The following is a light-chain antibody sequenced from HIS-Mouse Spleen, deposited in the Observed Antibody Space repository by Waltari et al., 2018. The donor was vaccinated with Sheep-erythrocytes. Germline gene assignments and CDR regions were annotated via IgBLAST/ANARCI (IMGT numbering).Light chain of an antibody. CDR3: QAWDSSTVV. J-gene: IGLJ2*01. CDR2: DVS. Sequence: QSALTQPRSVSGSPGQSVTISCTGTSSDVGGYNYGSWYQQHPGKAPKLMIYDVSKRPSRVPDRFSGSKSGNTASLTISGTQAMDEADYYCQAWDSSTVVFGGGTKLTVL. V-gene: IGLV2-11*01. CDR1: SSDVGGYNY.